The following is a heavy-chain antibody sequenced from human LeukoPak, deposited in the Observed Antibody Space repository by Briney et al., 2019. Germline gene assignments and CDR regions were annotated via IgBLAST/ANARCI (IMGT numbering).Heavy chain of an antibody. CDR3: ARGHCSSTSCYYYGMDV. V-gene: IGHV3-53*01. D-gene: IGHD2-2*01. CDR2: IYSGGST. J-gene: IGHJ6*02. Sequence: GGSLRLSCAAFGFTVSSNYMSWVRQAPGKGLEWVSVIYSGGSTYYADSVKGRFTISRDNSKNTLYLQMNSLRAEDTAVYYCARGHCSSTSCYYYGMDVWGQGTTVTVSS. CDR1: GFTVSSNY.